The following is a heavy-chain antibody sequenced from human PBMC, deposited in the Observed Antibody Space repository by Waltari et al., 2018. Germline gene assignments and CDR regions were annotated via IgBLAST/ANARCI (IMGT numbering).Heavy chain of an antibody. Sequence: EVQLVESGGGMVRPGGSLRLSCAASGSTFHVYGMIWGRQVPGKGLEWVSGINWSGARTSYADSVMGRFTVSRDNAMNSLYLEMSSLRAEDTALYYCVREVFGSGWRESYFFDYWGQGTLVTVSS. J-gene: IGHJ4*02. V-gene: IGHV3-20*04. CDR3: VREVFGSGWRESYFFDY. D-gene: IGHD6-19*01. CDR2: INWSGART. CDR1: GSTFHVYG.